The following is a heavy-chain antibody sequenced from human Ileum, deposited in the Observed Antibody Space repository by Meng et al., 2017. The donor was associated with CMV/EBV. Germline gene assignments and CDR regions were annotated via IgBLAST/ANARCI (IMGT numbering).Heavy chain of an antibody. CDR1: GYTFAGHY. CDR2: IYPQNGGT. D-gene: IGHD3-9*01. V-gene: IGHV1-2*02. Sequence: QWVRLGAGGKKPGASVKIPCKASGYTFAGHYIPRVRQAPGQGLEWMGWIYPQNGGTYFAQKFQGRVTMTSDTSITTAYMELSSLTSDDTAIYYCVKEDWYFDFWGQGTLVTVSS. J-gene: IGHJ4*02. CDR3: VKEDWYFDF.